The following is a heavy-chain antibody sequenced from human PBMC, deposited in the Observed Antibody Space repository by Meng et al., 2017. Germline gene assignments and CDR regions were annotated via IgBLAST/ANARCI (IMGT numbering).Heavy chain of an antibody. V-gene: IGHV3-48*03. J-gene: IGHJ4*02. CDR1: GFTFSSYE. CDR3: ARDRRIYDSSGYYSSVNVIFDY. CDR2: ISSSGSTI. D-gene: IGHD3-22*01. Sequence: GESLKISCAASGFTFSSYEMNWVRLAPGKGLEWVSYISSSGSTIYYADSVKGRFTISRDNAKNSLYLQMNSLRAEDTAVYYCARDRRIYDSSGYYSSVNVIFDYWGQGTLVTVSS.